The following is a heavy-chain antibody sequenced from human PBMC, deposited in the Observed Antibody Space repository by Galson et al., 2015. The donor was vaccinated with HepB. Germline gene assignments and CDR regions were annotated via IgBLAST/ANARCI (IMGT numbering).Heavy chain of an antibody. D-gene: IGHD3-22*01. V-gene: IGHV3-64*01. J-gene: IGHJ2*01. Sequence: LRLSCAASGFTFSNYAMHWVRQAPGKGPEYVSALTGNGGTTHYANSVKGRFTISGDISRNTMYLQTDSLRPEDMAVYYCARKRESSGYFGYFDLWGRGTPVIVSS. CDR3: ARKRESSGYFGYFDL. CDR2: LTGNGGTT. CDR1: GFTFSNYA.